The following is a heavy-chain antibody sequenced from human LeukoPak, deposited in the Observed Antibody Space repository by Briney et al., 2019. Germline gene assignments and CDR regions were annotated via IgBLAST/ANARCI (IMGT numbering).Heavy chain of an antibody. CDR3: ARETVIVGAAP. CDR2: ISSSSSYI. Sequence: GGSLRLSCAASGFTFSSYSMNWVRQAPGKGLEWVSSISSSSSYIYYADSVKGRFTISRDNAKNSLFLQMNSLRAEDTAVYYCARETVIVGAAPWGQGTLVTVSS. CDR1: GFTFSSYS. D-gene: IGHD1-26*01. J-gene: IGHJ5*02. V-gene: IGHV3-21*01.